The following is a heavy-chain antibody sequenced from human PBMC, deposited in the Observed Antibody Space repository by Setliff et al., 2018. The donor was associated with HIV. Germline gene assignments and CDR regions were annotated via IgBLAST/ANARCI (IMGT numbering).Heavy chain of an antibody. CDR1: GGTFSTSA. Sequence: SVKVSCKASGGTFSTSAISWVRQAPGRGLEWMGGIIPVFGSAHYAQKFQDRITITTDESTSSAFVELSNLRPDDTAIYYCARDRAEADVGGGVRGPTYFCDYWGQGTLVTVSS. CDR2: IIPVFGSA. V-gene: IGHV1-69*05. CDR3: ARDRAEADVGGGVRGPTYFCDY. D-gene: IGHD3-16*01. J-gene: IGHJ4*02.